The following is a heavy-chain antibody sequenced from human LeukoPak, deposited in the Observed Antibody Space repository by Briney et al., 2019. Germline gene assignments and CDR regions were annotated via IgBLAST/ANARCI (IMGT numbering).Heavy chain of an antibody. D-gene: IGHD3-3*01. CDR1: GFTFSSYG. V-gene: IGHV3-30*18. CDR2: ISYDGSNK. CDR3: AKESGGGYDFWSGYYSDAAY. Sequence: GGSLRLSCAASGFTFSSYGMQWVRQAPGKGLEWVAVISYDGSNKYYADSVKGRFTISRDNSKNTLYLQMNSLRAEDTAVYYCAKESGGGYDFWSGYYSDAAYWGQGTLVTVSS. J-gene: IGHJ4*02.